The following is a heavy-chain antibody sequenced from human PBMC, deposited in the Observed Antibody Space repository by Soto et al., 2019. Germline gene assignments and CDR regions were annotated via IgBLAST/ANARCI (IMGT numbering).Heavy chain of an antibody. CDR2: ISSSSSYI. J-gene: IGHJ4*02. CDR3: ARGPRANDGIPRPRDAVYYFDY. V-gene: IGHV3-21*01. CDR1: GFTFSSYS. D-gene: IGHD1-1*01. Sequence: PGGSLRLSCAASGFTFSSYSMNWVRQAPGKGLEWVSSISSSSSYIYYADSVKGRFTISRDNAKNSLYLQMNSLRAEDTAVYYCARGPRANDGIPRPRDAVYYFDYWGQGTLVTVSS.